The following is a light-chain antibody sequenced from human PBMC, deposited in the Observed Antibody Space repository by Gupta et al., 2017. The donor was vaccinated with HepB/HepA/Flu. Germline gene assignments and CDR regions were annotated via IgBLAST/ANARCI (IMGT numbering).Light chain of an antibody. CDR3: AAWDNSLKGL. V-gene: IGLV1-44*01. CDR2: RNN. Sequence: QSVLTHPPPVSGTPGQRVTISCSGSRSNIGTNTVNWYQQLPGTAPKLLIYRNNQRPSGVPDRFSGSKSGTSASLAISGLQSEDEADYYCAAWDNSLKGLFGGGTKLTV. J-gene: IGLJ3*02. CDR1: RSNIGTNT.